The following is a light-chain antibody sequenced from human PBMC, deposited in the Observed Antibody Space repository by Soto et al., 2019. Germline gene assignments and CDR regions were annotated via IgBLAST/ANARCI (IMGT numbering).Light chain of an antibody. CDR3: QQYGSSGT. CDR1: QSVSSY. V-gene: IGKV3-20*01. CDR2: GAS. Sequence: EIVMTLDPATLCMSTKERATLSCRASQSVSSYLAWYQQKPGQAPRLLIYGASNRATGIPDRFSGSGSGTDFTLTISRLEPEDFAVYYCQQYGSSGTFGQVTKVDNK. J-gene: IGKJ1*01.